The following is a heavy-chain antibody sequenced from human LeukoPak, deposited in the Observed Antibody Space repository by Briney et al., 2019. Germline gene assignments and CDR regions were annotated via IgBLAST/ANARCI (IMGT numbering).Heavy chain of an antibody. CDR1: GFTVSSNY. Sequence: PGGSLRLSCAASGFTVSSNYMSWVRQAPGKGLEWVSVIYSGGSTYYADSVKGRFTISRDNSKNTLYLQMNSLTDEDTAVYYCAKVRWDNSGWYYLDNWGQGTLVTVSS. D-gene: IGHD6-19*01. J-gene: IGHJ4*02. CDR2: IYSGGST. CDR3: AKVRWDNSGWYYLDN. V-gene: IGHV3-53*05.